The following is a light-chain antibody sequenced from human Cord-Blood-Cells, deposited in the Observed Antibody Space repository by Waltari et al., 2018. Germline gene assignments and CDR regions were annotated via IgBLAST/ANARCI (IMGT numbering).Light chain of an antibody. CDR2: DVS. Sequence: QSALTQPAPVSGSPGQSITISCTGTSSDVGGYNYVPWYQQHPGKAPKLIIYDVSKRPSGVSNRFSGAKSGNTASLTISGLQAEDEADYYCSSYTSSSTLVFGGGTKLTVL. CDR3: SSYTSSSTLV. V-gene: IGLV2-14*01. CDR1: SSDVGGYNY. J-gene: IGLJ3*02.